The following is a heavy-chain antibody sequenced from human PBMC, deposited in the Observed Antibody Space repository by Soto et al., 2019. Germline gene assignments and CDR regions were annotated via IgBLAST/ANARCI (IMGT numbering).Heavy chain of an antibody. CDR3: ARFYGSGSYIFDY. V-gene: IGHV4-30-2*01. CDR1: GGSISSGGYS. CDR2: IYYSGTT. Sequence: SETLSLTCAVSGGSISSGGYSWSWVWQPPGKGLEWIGYIYYSGTTSYNPSLKSRVTISVDRSKNQFSLKLSSVTAADTAVYYCARFYGSGSYIFDYWGQGALVTVSS. J-gene: IGHJ4*02. D-gene: IGHD3-10*01.